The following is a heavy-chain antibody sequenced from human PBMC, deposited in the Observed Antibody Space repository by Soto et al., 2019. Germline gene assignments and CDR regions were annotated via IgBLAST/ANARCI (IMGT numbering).Heavy chain of an antibody. CDR3: ARHAKDYYDSSGYYNDAFDI. D-gene: IGHD3-22*01. V-gene: IGHV4-30-2*01. CDR2: IYDSGTT. J-gene: IGHJ3*02. Sequence: SETLSLTCAVSGGSISSGGYSWTWIRQPPGKGLEWIGYIYDSGTTYYNPSLKSRVTISVDRSKNQFSLKLSSVTAADTAVYYCARHAKDYYDSSGYYNDAFDIWGQGTMVTVSS. CDR1: GGSISSGGYS.